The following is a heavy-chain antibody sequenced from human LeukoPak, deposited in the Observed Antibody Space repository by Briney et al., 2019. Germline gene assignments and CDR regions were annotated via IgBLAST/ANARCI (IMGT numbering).Heavy chain of an antibody. J-gene: IGHJ4*02. D-gene: IGHD3-9*01. CDR2: INPSGGST. CDR1: GYTFTSYY. CDR3: ARSPFTYDILTGSNFDY. V-gene: IGHV1-46*01. Sequence: ASVKVSCKASGYTFTSYYMHWVRQAPGQGLEWMGIINPSGGSTSYAQKFQGRVTMTRDTSTSTVYMELSSLRSEDTAVYYCARSPFTYDILTGSNFDYWGQGTLVTVSS.